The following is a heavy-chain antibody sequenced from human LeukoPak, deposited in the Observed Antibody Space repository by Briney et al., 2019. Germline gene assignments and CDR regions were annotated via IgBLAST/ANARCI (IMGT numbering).Heavy chain of an antibody. CDR2: IKSKTDDGTT. Sequence: GGPLRLSCAASGFTFSSYGMSWVRQAPGKGLEWVGRIKSKTDDGTTDYAAPVKGRFTISRDDLKETLYLQMNSLKTEDTAVYYCSRGGDLSTVAGALDYWGQGTLVTVSS. CDR1: GFTFSSYG. CDR3: SRGGDLSTVAGALDY. V-gene: IGHV3-15*01. D-gene: IGHD6-19*01. J-gene: IGHJ4*02.